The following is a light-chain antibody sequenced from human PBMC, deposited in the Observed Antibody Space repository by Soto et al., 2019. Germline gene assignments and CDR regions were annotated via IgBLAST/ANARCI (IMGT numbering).Light chain of an antibody. Sequence: QSALTQPASVSGSPGQSITISCTGTNSDLGSYNLVSWFQQHPGKVPKLIIYEATRRPSGISNRFSGSKSGNTASLTISGLQAEDEADYYCCSFAGSNSWVFGGGTKLTVL. CDR2: EAT. J-gene: IGLJ3*02. CDR3: CSFAGSNSWV. V-gene: IGLV2-23*01. CDR1: NSDLGSYNL.